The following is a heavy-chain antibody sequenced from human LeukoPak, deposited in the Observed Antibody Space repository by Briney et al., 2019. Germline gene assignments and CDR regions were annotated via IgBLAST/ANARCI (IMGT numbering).Heavy chain of an antibody. J-gene: IGHJ4*02. V-gene: IGHV5-10-1*01. CDR3: ARLKYYGSGSYYFAY. CDR2: IDPSDSYT. Sequence: GESLKISCKGSGYSFTNYWITWVRQMPGKGLEWMGRIDPSDSYTNYSPSFQGHVTISADTSISAAYLQWSSLEASDTAMYYCARLKYYGSGSYYFAYWGQGTLVTVSS. CDR1: GYSFTNYW. D-gene: IGHD3-10*01.